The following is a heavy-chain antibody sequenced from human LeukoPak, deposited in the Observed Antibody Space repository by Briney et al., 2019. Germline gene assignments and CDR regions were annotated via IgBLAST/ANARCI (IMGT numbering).Heavy chain of an antibody. CDR3: ARDGYGSSSKVWFYYYYYMDV. CDR1: GGSISSSSYY. D-gene: IGHD6-6*01. J-gene: IGHJ6*03. V-gene: IGHV4-39*07. Sequence: SETLSLTCTVSGGSISSSSYYWGWIRQPPGKGLEWIGSIYYSGSTYYNPSLKSRVTISVDTSKNQFSLKLSSVTAADTAVYYCARDGYGSSSKVWFYYYYYMDVWGKGTTVTVSS. CDR2: IYYSGST.